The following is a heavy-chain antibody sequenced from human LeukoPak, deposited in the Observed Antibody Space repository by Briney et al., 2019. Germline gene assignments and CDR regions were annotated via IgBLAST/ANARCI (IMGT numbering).Heavy chain of an antibody. J-gene: IGHJ4*02. Sequence: GGSLRLSCAASGFTFSSYGMHWVRQAPGKGLEWVAVISYDGSNKYYADSVKGRFTISRDNSKNTLYLQMNSLRAEDTAVYYCAKERAPAFTVVTPVDYWGQGTLVTVSS. V-gene: IGHV3-30*18. D-gene: IGHD4-23*01. CDR3: AKERAPAFTVVTPVDY. CDR2: ISYDGSNK. CDR1: GFTFSSYG.